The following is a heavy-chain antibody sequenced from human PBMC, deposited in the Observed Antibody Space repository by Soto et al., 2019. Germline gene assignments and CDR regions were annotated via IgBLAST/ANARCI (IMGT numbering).Heavy chain of an antibody. CDR1: GYTFTSYD. V-gene: IGHV1-8*01. CDR2: MNPNSGNT. D-gene: IGHD3-10*01. J-gene: IGHJ3*02. CDR3: ARGINYYGSGDDAFDI. Sequence: QVQLVQSGAEVKKPGASVKVSCKASGYTFTSYDINWVRQATGQGLEWMGWMNPNSGNTGYAQKFQGRVTMTRNTSISTAYMELSRLRSEDTAMYYCARGINYYGSGDDAFDIWGQGTMVTVSS.